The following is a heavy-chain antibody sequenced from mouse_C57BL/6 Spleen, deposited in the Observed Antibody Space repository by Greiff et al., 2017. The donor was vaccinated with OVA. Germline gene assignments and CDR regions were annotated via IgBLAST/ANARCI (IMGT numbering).Heavy chain of an antibody. CDR1: GYTFTSYD. D-gene: IGHD2-3*01. V-gene: IGHV1-85*01. Sequence: QVQLQQSGPELVKPGASVKLSCKASGYTFTSYDINWVKQRPGQGLEWIGWIYPRDGSTKYNEKFKGKATLTVDTSSSTAYMELHSLTSEDSAVYFGARKGYDGYFYYAMDYWGQGTSVTVSS. CDR2: IYPRDGST. J-gene: IGHJ4*01. CDR3: ARKGYDGYFYYAMDY.